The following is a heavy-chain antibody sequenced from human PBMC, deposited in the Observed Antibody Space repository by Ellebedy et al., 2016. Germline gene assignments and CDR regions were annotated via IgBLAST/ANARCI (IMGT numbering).Heavy chain of an antibody. V-gene: IGHV4-59*01. CDR3: ARGLTGYLNWFDP. J-gene: IGHJ5*02. D-gene: IGHD3-9*01. Sequence: SETLSLTCTVSGGSINNYYWSWIRQAPGKGLEWLGYVSNTGSTNYNPSLKSRVTISVDTSKNTFSLKLNSISAADTGVYYCARGLTGYLNWFDPWGQGTLVTVSS. CDR2: VSNTGST. CDR1: GGSINNYY.